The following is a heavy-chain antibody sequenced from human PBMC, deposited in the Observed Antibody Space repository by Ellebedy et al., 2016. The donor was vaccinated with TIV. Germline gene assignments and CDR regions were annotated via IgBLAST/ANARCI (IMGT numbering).Heavy chain of an antibody. CDR2: IKQDGSEK. CDR3: ARDQWLGRAYYFDS. Sequence: GGSLRLSCAASGFTFSNYWMSWVRQAPGKGLEWVANIKQDGSEKYYVDSVKGRFSISRDNAKNSLYVQMNNLRDEDTAVYYCARDQWLGRAYYFDSWGQGALVTVSS. V-gene: IGHV3-7*01. J-gene: IGHJ4*02. D-gene: IGHD6-19*01. CDR1: GFTFSNYW.